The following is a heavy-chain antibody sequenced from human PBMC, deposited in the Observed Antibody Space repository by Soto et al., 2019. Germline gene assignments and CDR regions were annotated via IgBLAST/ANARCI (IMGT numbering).Heavy chain of an antibody. D-gene: IGHD6-19*01. CDR1: CFTFKNYA. J-gene: IGHJ5*02. V-gene: IGHV3-23*01. CDR3: AKGFAVAGFYGES. Sequence: GGSLRLSCVVSCFTFKNYAMGWVRQSPGKGLEWVSGITASGNSRYYADSVKDRFTISRDNSRNTLFLQVDGLRGEDTGTYYCAKGFAVAGFYGESWGQGNVVTVS. CDR2: ITASGNSR.